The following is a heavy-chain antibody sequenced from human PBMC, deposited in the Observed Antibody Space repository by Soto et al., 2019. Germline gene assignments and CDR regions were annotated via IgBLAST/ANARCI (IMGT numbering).Heavy chain of an antibody. V-gene: IGHV1-69*02. CDR1: GGTFSSYT. CDR2: IIPILGIA. J-gene: IGHJ3*02. CDR3: ARLSYYDFWSGQNDAFDI. D-gene: IGHD3-3*01. Sequence: QVQLVQSGAEVKKPGSSVKVSCKASGGTFSSYTISWVRQAPGQGLEWMGRIIPILGIANYAQKFQGRVTITADKSTSTAYMEVSSLRSEDTAVYYCARLSYYDFWSGQNDAFDIWGQGTMVTVSS.